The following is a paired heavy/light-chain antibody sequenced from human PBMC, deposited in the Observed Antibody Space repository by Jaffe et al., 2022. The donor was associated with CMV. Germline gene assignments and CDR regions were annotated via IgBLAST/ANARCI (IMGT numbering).Light chain of an antibody. Sequence: SYVLTQPPSVSVSPGKTALITCGGNDIGRKSVHWYQQKPGQAPVLVIYTDNDRPSGIPERFSGSNSGNTATLTISRVEAGDEADYYCQVWESTSDHRVFGGGTKLTVL. CDR1: DIGRKS. J-gene: IGLJ2*01. V-gene: IGLV3-21*01. CDR3: QVWESTSDHRV. CDR2: TDN.
Heavy chain of an antibody. Sequence: EVQLVESGGGLVQPGGSLRLSCAPSGFIFTNYEMNWVRQAPGKGLEWLSYISSAGRTIYYADSVKGRFTISRDNAKTSLSLHMTSLRAEDTAVYYCSRGGGINLPFDSWGQGTLVTVSS. CDR1: GFIFTNYE. CDR3: SRGGGINLPFDS. J-gene: IGHJ4*02. CDR2: ISSAGRTI. D-gene: IGHD3-16*01. V-gene: IGHV3-48*03.